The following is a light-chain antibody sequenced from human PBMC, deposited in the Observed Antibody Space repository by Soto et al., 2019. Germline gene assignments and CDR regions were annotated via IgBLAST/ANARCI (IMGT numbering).Light chain of an antibody. Sequence: EIVMTQSPETLSVSPGERATLSCWASQSVGSNLAWYQQKRDQAPRLLIYAASTRATGIPPRFSGSGSGTEFTLTISSLRSEDFAIYYCQQYNNFPPWTFGQGTMVEIK. V-gene: IGKV3D-15*01. CDR1: QSVGSN. CDR3: QQYNNFPPWT. CDR2: AAS. J-gene: IGKJ1*01.